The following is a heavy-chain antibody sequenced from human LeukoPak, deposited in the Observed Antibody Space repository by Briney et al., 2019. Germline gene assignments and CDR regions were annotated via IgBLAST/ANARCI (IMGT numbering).Heavy chain of an antibody. CDR2: INHSGST. Sequence: SETLSLTCAVYGGSFSGYYWSWIRQPPGKGLEWIGEINHSGSTNYNPSLKSRVTISVDTSKNQFSLKLSSVTAADTAVYYCARAEEVGAATFDYWGQGTLVTVCS. J-gene: IGHJ4*02. CDR1: GGSFSGYY. D-gene: IGHD1-26*01. V-gene: IGHV4-34*01. CDR3: ARAEEVGAATFDY.